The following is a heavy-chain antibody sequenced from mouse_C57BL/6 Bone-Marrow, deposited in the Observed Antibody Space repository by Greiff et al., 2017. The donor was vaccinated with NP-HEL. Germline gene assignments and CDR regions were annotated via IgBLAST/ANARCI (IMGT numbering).Heavy chain of an antibody. J-gene: IGHJ1*03. V-gene: IGHV14-2*01. CDR3: ARCYDYWYFDV. Sequence: EVQLQQSGAELVKPGASVKLSCTASGFNIKDYYMHWVKQRTEQGLEWIGRIDPEDGETKYAPTFQGKATITADTSSNTAYLQLSSLTSEDTAVYYCARCYDYWYFDVWGTGTTVTVSS. CDR2: IDPEDGET. D-gene: IGHD2-3*01. CDR1: GFNIKDYY.